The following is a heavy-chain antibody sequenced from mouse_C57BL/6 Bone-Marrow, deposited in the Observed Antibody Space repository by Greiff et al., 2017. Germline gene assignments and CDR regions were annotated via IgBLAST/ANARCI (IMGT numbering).Heavy chain of an antibody. D-gene: IGHD1-1*01. Sequence: EVQLQQSGPELVKPGASVKISCKASGYTFTDYYMNWVKQSHGKSLEWIGDINPNNGGTSYNQKFKGKATLTVDKSSSTAYMELRSLTSEDSAVYYCARFAYGSSYGYFDVWGTGTTVTVSS. CDR2: INPNNGGT. CDR3: ARFAYGSSYGYFDV. V-gene: IGHV1-26*01. J-gene: IGHJ1*03. CDR1: GYTFTDYY.